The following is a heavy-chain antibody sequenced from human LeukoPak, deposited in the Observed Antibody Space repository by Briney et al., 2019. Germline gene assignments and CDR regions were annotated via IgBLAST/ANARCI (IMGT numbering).Heavy chain of an antibody. CDR2: ISYDGSNK. Sequence: GGSLTLSCATSGFTFSSYWMTWVRQAPGKGLEWVAVISYDGSNKYYADSVKGRFTISRDNSKNTLYLQMNSLRAEDTAVYYCAKDPRRYCSGGSCYPYYFDYWGQGTLVTVSS. D-gene: IGHD2-15*01. J-gene: IGHJ4*02. CDR3: AKDPRRYCSGGSCYPYYFDY. CDR1: GFTFSSYW. V-gene: IGHV3-30*18.